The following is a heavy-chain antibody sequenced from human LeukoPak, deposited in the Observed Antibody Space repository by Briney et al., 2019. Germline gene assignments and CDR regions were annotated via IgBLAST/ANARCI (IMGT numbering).Heavy chain of an antibody. CDR2: ISYDGSNK. J-gene: IGHJ4*02. CDR3: AKDLAGYDLVSGYGYVDY. V-gene: IGHV3-30*18. Sequence: GGSLRLSCAASGFTFSSYGMHWVRQAPGKGLEWVAVISYDGSNKYYADSVKGRFTISRDNSKNTLYLQMNSLRAEDTAVYYCAKDLAGYDLVSGYGYVDYWGQGTLVTVSS. CDR1: GFTFSSYG. D-gene: IGHD3-3*01.